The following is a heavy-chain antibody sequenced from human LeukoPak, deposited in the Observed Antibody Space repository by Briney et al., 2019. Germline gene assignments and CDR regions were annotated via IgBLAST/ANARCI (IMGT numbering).Heavy chain of an antibody. Sequence: ASVKVSCKASGYTFTTYGISWVRQAPGQGLEWMGWISTYNGDTNYAQRLQGRVTMSADTSTSTTYMELRSLRSDDTAVYYCALIPYCTTATCYYFDFWGQGTLVTVSS. V-gene: IGHV1-18*01. J-gene: IGHJ4*02. CDR3: ALIPYCTTATCYYFDF. CDR1: GYTFTTYG. CDR2: ISTYNGDT. D-gene: IGHD2-2*01.